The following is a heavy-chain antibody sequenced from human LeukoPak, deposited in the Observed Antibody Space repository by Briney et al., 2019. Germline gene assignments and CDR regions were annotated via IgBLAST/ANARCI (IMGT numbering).Heavy chain of an antibody. J-gene: IGHJ5*01. CDR2: NHYTGST. Sequence: KPSETLSLTCTVFGGSISTYYWTWIRQPPGKGLEWICYNHYTGSTNHNPSLKSRVTMSVDTSKNQFSLKLSSVTAADTAVYYCAKGRSGGDWFDSWGQGTLVTVSS. CDR3: AKGRSGGDWFDS. CDR1: GGSISTYY. D-gene: IGHD3-10*01. V-gene: IGHV4-59*13.